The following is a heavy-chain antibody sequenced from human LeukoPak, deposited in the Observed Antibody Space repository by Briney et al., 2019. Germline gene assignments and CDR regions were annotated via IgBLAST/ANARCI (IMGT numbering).Heavy chain of an antibody. CDR3: AKDRAYISSWYGCSTP. V-gene: IGHV3-7*03. J-gene: IGHJ5*02. CDR1: GFTFSSRDW. Sequence: GGSLRLSCVASGFTFSSRDWMTWVRQAPGKGLEWVANIKQDGSEKNYVDSVKGRFTISRDNSRNTLYLQMHSLRAEDTVVYYCAKDRAYISSWYGCSTPWGQGTLVTVSS. D-gene: IGHD6-13*01. CDR2: IKQDGSEK.